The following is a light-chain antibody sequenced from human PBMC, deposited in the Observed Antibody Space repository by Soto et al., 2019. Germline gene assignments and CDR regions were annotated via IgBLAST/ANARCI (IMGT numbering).Light chain of an antibody. CDR2: AAS. V-gene: IGKV1-6*01. Sequence: AIQMTQSPSSLSASVGDRVTITCRASQDIRYDLGWYQQKPGKAPKLLIYAASSLQSEVPSRFSGSGSGTDFTLTISSLQPEDSATYYCLHDYTYPWTFGQGTKVEIK. CDR3: LHDYTYPWT. CDR1: QDIRYD. J-gene: IGKJ1*01.